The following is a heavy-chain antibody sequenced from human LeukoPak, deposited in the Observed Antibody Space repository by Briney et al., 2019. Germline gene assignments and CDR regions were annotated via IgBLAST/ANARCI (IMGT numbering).Heavy chain of an antibody. V-gene: IGHV3-74*01. CDR1: GFTFSSYW. J-gene: IGHJ5*02. CDR2: INTDGSSA. CDR3: ARGGSGNYPFDP. D-gene: IGHD1-26*01. Sequence: GGSLRLSCATSGFTFSSYWMHWVRQAPGKGLVWVSRINTDGSSATYADSVRGRFTISRANARNTLYLQMNSLRAEDTAVYYCARGGSGNYPFDPWGQGTLVTVSS.